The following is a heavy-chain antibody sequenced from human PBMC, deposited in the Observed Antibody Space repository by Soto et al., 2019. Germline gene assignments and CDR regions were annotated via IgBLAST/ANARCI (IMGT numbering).Heavy chain of an antibody. CDR3: AKTGYRSGWFSA. Sequence: GESLKSACKGSAYSFTSYWIGWVRQMPGKGLEWMGIIYPGDSDTRYSPTFQGQVTISADKSISTAYLQWSSLKASDTVMYYCAKTGYRSGWFSAWGQGTLVTVSS. CDR1: AYSFTSYW. V-gene: IGHV5-51*01. J-gene: IGHJ5*02. D-gene: IGHD6-19*01. CDR2: IYPGDSDT.